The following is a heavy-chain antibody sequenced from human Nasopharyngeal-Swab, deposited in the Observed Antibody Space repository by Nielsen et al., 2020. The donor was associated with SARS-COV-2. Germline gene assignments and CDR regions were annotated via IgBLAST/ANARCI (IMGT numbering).Heavy chain of an antibody. CDR3: AREVVGGLVDS. V-gene: IGHV4-61*01. J-gene: IGHJ4*02. Sequence: SETLSLTCTVSGGSISSGSIRSYYWSWIRQPPGKGLEWTGYFSYTGITNYNPSLKSRVTISVDMSKNQFSLKLSSVAAADTAVYYCAREVVGGLVDSWGQGTRVTVSS. CDR2: FSYTGIT. CDR1: GGSISSGSIRSYY. D-gene: IGHD1-26*01.